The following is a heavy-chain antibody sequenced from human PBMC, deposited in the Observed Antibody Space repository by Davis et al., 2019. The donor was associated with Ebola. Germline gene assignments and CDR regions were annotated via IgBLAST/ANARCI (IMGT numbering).Heavy chain of an antibody. CDR2: IYPGDSDT. CDR3: ARRIDTAMGKGWFDP. V-gene: IGHV5-51*01. CDR1: GSTFTSYW. J-gene: IGHJ5*02. Sequence: PGGSLRLSCKGSGSTFTSYWIGGVRQMPGKGLEWMGSIYPGDSDTRYSPSFQGQVTISADKSISTAYLQWSSLKASDTAMYYCARRIDTAMGKGWFDPWGQGTLVTVSS. D-gene: IGHD5-18*01.